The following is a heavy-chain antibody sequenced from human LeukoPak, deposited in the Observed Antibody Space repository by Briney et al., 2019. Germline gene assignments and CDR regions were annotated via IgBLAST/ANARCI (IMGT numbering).Heavy chain of an antibody. Sequence: SETLSLTCTVSGGSISSSSYYWGWIRQPPGKGLEWIGSIYYSGSTYYNPSLKSRVTISVDTSKNQFSLKLSSVTAAGTAVYYCARRDRALAARDYWGQGTLVTVSS. CDR2: IYYSGST. CDR1: GGSISSSSYY. D-gene: IGHD6-6*01. V-gene: IGHV4-39*01. J-gene: IGHJ4*02. CDR3: ARRDRALAARDY.